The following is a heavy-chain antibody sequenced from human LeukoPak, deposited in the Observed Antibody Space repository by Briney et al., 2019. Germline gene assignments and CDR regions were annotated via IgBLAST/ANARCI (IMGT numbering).Heavy chain of an antibody. CDR3: ARHRAYSSSSPFDY. CDR2: IYYTGST. Sequence: SETLSLTCSVSGGSISSLYWSWLRQPPGKGLEWIGYIYYTGSTNYNPSLKSRVTMFVDMSKNQFSLRLSSVTAADTAVYYCARHRAYSSSSPFDYWGQGTLVTVSS. CDR1: GGSISSLY. D-gene: IGHD6-6*01. J-gene: IGHJ4*02. V-gene: IGHV4-59*08.